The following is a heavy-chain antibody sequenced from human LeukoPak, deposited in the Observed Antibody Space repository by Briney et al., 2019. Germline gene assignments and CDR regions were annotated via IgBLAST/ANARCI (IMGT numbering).Heavy chain of an antibody. CDR2: IRYDGSNK. V-gene: IGHV3-30*02. CDR3: AKEMAVAATWDY. J-gene: IGHJ4*02. Sequence: GGSLRLSCAASGFTFSSYGMHWVRQAPGKGLEWVVFIRYDGSNKYYADSVKGRFTISRDNSKNTLYLQMNSLRAEDTAVYYCAKEMAVAATWDYWGQGTLVTVSS. D-gene: IGHD6-19*01. CDR1: GFTFSSYG.